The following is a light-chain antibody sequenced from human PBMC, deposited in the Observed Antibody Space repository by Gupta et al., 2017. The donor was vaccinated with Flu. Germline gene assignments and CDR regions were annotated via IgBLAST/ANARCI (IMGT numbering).Light chain of an antibody. Sequence: ETVITQSPLALSVTPGEAASIYCMSSQSLLHINGYNYLDWYLQKPGQPPQLPIYLASHPASRVPDRFRGSGSGTIFTLKISRVEAEDVGLYYCRQALQTPQTFGQGTKVEIK. CDR3: RQALQTPQT. CDR2: LAS. V-gene: IGKV2-28*01. CDR1: QSLLHINGYNY. J-gene: IGKJ1*01.